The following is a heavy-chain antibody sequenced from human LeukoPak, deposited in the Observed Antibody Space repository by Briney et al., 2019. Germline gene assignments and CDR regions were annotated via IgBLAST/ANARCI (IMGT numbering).Heavy chain of an antibody. CDR2: ISDSGDSR. Sequence: GGSLRLSCAASGFTFSSCAMSWVRQAPGKGLEWVSLISDSGDSRYYADSVKGRSTISRDNAKNTLWLQMNSLRAEDTAVYYCAKGVTTVRIYYHGMDVWGQGTTVTVSS. D-gene: IGHD4-17*01. CDR1: GFTFSSCA. J-gene: IGHJ6*02. CDR3: AKGVTTVRIYYHGMDV. V-gene: IGHV3-23*01.